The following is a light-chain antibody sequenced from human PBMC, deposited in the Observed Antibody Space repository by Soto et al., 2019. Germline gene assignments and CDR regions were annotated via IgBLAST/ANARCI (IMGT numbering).Light chain of an antibody. Sequence: DIVMTQSPDSLAVSLGERATINCKSSQSVLYSSNNKNYLAWYQQKPGQPPNLLIYWASTRGSGVPDRFSGSGSGTDFTLTISSLQAEDLAVYYCQQYYSTPYTFGQGTKLEIK. V-gene: IGKV4-1*01. CDR2: WAS. CDR1: QSVLYSSNNKNY. CDR3: QQYYSTPYT. J-gene: IGKJ2*01.